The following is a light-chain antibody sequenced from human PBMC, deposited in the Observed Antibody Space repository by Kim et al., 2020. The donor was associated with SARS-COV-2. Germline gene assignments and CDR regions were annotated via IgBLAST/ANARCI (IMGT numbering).Light chain of an antibody. CDR1: QSVSSN. CDR2: GAS. CDR3: QQYKDWPPYT. J-gene: IGKJ2*01. V-gene: IGKV3-15*01. Sequence: ETVMTQSPATLSVSQGERATLSCRASQSVSSNLAWYQQKPGQAPRLLIHGASIRATGVPARFSGNGSGTEFTLTISSLQSEDFAVYYCQQYKDWPPYTFGQGTKLEI.